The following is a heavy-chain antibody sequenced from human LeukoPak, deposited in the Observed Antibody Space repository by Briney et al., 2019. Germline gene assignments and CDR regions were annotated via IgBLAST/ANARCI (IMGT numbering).Heavy chain of an antibody. D-gene: IGHD6-19*01. J-gene: IGHJ5*02. CDR3: ARDSNPQWLVHTGWFDP. V-gene: IGHV3-48*04. CDR1: GFTFSSYS. CDR2: ISSSSSTI. Sequence: GGSLRLSCAASGFTFSSYSMNWVRQAPGKGLEWVSYISSSSSTIYYADSVKGRFTISRDNAKNSLYLQMNSLRAEDTAVYYCARDSNPQWLVHTGWFDPWGQGTLVTVSS.